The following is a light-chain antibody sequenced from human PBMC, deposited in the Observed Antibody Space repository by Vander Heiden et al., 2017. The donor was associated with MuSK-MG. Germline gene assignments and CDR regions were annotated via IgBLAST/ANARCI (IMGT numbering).Light chain of an antibody. CDR2: EAS. J-gene: IGKJ1*01. Sequence: DIQMPPSPSTLSTSVGDRVTITCRASQSISSWLAWYQHKPGKAPKLLIYEASSLESGVPSRFSGSGSGTEFTLTISSLQPDDFATYYCQQDNSYPWTFGQGTKVEIK. V-gene: IGKV1-5*03. CDR1: QSISSW. CDR3: QQDNSYPWT.